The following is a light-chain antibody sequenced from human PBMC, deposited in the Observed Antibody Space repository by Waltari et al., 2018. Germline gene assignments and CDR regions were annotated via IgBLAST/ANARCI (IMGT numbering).Light chain of an antibody. CDR1: QSLLHCNGYNY. CDR2: LGY. J-gene: IGKJ1*01. Sequence: DIVVTQSPLSLPVTPGEPASISCRSSQSLLHCNGYNYLDWYLQKPGQSPQLLIYLGYNRASGGPDRFSGSGSGTDFTLKISRVEAEDVGVYYCMQSLRALWTFGQGTKVEIK. CDR3: MQSLRALWT. V-gene: IGKV2-28*01.